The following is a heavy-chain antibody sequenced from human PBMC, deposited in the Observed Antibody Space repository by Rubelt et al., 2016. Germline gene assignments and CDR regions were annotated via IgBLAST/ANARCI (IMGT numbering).Heavy chain of an antibody. CDR3: ARESYYYDSSGYSQYFDY. CDR1: GLTFSSSA. J-gene: IGHJ4*02. D-gene: IGHD3-22*01. CDR2: ISYDGSNK. V-gene: IGHV3-30*04. Sequence: GLTFSSSAMHWVRQAPDKGLEWLAVISYDGSNKYYADSVKGRFTISRDNSKNTLYLQMNSLRAEDTAVYYCARESYYYDSSGYSQYFDYWGRGTLVTVSS.